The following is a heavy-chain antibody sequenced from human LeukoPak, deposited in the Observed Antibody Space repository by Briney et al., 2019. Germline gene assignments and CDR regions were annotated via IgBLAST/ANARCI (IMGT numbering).Heavy chain of an antibody. CDR3: ARTAYDILTGLVYHAMDV. J-gene: IGHJ6*02. CDR1: GDSFSNNIAT. D-gene: IGHD3-9*01. CDR2: TYYRSKWGN. V-gene: IGHV6-1*01. Sequence: SQTLSLTCAISGDSFSNNIATWNWVRQSPSRGLEWLGRTYYRSKWGNDYAVSVKSRITINPDTSKNQFSPQLSSVTPEDTAVYYCARTAYDILTGLVYHAMDVWGQGTTVTVSS.